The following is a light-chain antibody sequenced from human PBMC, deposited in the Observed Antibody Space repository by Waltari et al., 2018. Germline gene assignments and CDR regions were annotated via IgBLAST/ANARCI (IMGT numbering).Light chain of an antibody. V-gene: IGLV1-40*01. J-gene: IGLJ2*01. CDR3: QSYDTSLSVV. CDR1: GSNIGAGYD. CDR2: WFN. Sequence: QSVLTQPPSVSGAPGQRVTISCTGSGSNIGAGYDTHWYQQLPGKAPRLLIYWFNLRPLGVPDRFFGSRSGTAASLAIIGLQTEEEGDYYCQSYDTSLSVVFGGGTKLTVL.